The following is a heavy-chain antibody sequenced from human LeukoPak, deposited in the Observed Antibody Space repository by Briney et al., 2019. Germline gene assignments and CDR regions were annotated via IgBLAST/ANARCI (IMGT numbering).Heavy chain of an antibody. CDR3: AKDRSGSYSQGLDY. V-gene: IGHV3-30*02. CDR2: IRYDGTNK. Sequence: GGSLRLSCEASGFIFSTYGMHWVRQAPGKGLEWVAFIRYDGTNKYYADSVKGRFTISRDNSKNTLYLQMNSLRAEDTAVYYCAKDRSGSYSQGLDYWGQGTLVTVSS. D-gene: IGHD1-26*01. CDR1: GFIFSTYG. J-gene: IGHJ4*02.